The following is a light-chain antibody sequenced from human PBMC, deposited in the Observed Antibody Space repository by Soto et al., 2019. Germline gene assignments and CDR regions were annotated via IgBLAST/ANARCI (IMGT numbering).Light chain of an antibody. Sequence: EIVLTQSPGTLSLSPGERATLSCRASQSVSTYLAWYQQKPGQAPRLLIHGASNRATGIPARFSGSGSGTDFTLTISSLEPEDFAVYYCQQRSNWPRVTFGQGTKLEIK. CDR3: QQRSNWPRVT. CDR2: GAS. J-gene: IGKJ2*01. CDR1: QSVSTY. V-gene: IGKV3-11*01.